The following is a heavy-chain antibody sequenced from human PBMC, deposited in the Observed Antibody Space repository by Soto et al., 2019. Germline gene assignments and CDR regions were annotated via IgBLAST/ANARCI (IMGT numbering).Heavy chain of an antibody. Sequence: VKVSCKASGYTFTSYDINWVRQATGQGLEWMGRMNPNSGNTGYAQKFQGRVTMTRNTSISTAYMELSSLRSEDTAVYYCARGAAARPSRLNWLDPWGQGTLVTVSS. J-gene: IGHJ5*02. CDR2: MNPNSGNT. CDR1: GYTFTSYD. V-gene: IGHV1-8*01. D-gene: IGHD6-6*01. CDR3: ARGAAARPSRLNWLDP.